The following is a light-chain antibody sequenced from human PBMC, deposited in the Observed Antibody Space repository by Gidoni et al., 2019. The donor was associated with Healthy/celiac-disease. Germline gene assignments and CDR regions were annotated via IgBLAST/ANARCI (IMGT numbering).Light chain of an antibody. CDR2: AAS. CDR1: QSTSSY. V-gene: IGKV1-39*01. Sequence: DIQMTQSPSSLSASVGDRVTITCRASQSTSSYFNWYQQKPGKAPKLLIYAASSLQSGVPSRFSGSGSGTDFTLTISSLQPEDFATYYCQQGYSTPLTFGEGTKVEIK. J-gene: IGKJ4*01. CDR3: QQGYSTPLT.